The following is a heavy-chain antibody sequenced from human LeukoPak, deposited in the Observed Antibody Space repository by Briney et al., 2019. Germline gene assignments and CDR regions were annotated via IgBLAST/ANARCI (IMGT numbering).Heavy chain of an antibody. CDR2: IYYSGST. CDR1: GGSISSYY. Sequence: SETLSLTCTVSGGSISSYYWSWIRQPPGKGLEWIGYIYYSGSTSYNPSLKSRVTISVDTSKKQFSLKLSSVTAADTAFYYCARYIVSYPHDAFDIWGQGTMVTISS. D-gene: IGHD1-26*01. CDR3: ARYIVSYPHDAFDI. V-gene: IGHV4-59*01. J-gene: IGHJ3*02.